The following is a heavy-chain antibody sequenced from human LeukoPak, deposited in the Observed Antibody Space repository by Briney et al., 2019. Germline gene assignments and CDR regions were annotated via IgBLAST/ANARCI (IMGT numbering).Heavy chain of an antibody. Sequence: PSETLSLTCTVSGGSISSYYWSWIRQPPGKGLEWIGYIYYSGSTNYNPSLKSRVTISVDTSKNQFSLKLSSVTAEDTAVYYCAKDNWNSFDYWGQGTLVTVSS. J-gene: IGHJ4*02. D-gene: IGHD1-20*01. CDR3: AKDNWNSFDY. CDR1: GGSISSYY. CDR2: IYYSGST. V-gene: IGHV4-59*12.